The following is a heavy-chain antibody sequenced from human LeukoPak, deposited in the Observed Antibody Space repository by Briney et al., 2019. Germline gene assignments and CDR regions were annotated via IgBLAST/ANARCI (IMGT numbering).Heavy chain of an antibody. CDR3: ARSQIWVYDYVRGSPQPTFDY. CDR2: IYYSGSA. Sequence: SQTLSLTCTVSGGSINNGGYYWSWIRQHPGKGLEWIGYIYYSGSANYNPSLKSRVTTSINTSKNQFSLKLTSVTAADTAVYYCARSQIWVYDYVRGSPQPTFDYWGQGTLVTVSS. V-gene: IGHV4-30-4*01. CDR1: GGSINNGGYY. D-gene: IGHD3-16*01. J-gene: IGHJ4*02.